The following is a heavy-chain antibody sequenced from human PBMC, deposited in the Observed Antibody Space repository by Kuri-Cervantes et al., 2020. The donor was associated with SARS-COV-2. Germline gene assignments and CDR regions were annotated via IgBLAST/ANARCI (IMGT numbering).Heavy chain of an antibody. CDR1: GYTFTGYY. CDR2: INPDSGGT. J-gene: IGHJ4*02. D-gene: IGHD2-2*01. Sequence: ASVKVSCKAFGYTFTGYYMHWVRQAPGQGLEWMGWINPDSGGTNYAQKFQGRVTMTRDTSINTAYMELSRLRSDDTAVYYCARDWGDLVIVPAFWGQGTRVTVDS. CDR3: ARDWGDLVIVPAF. V-gene: IGHV1-2*02.